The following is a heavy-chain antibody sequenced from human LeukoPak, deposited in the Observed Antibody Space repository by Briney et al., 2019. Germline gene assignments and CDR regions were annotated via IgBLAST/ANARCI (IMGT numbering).Heavy chain of an antibody. CDR1: GGSISSYY. CDR3: ARDLSRYCSGGSCFNWFDP. D-gene: IGHD2-15*01. CDR2: IYYSGST. Sequence: SETLSLTCTVSGGSISSYYWSWIRQPPGKGLEWIGYIYYSGSTYYNPSLKSRVTISVDTSKNQFSLKLSSVTAADTAVYYCARDLSRYCSGGSCFNWFDPWGQGTLVTVSS. J-gene: IGHJ5*02. V-gene: IGHV4-59*01.